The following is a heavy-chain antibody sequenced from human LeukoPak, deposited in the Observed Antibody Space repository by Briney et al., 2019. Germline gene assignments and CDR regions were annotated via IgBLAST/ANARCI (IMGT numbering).Heavy chain of an antibody. Sequence: GGSLRLSCAASGFTFSSYSMNWVRQAPGKGLEWVSSISSSSSYIYYADSVKGRFTISRDNAKNSLYLQMNSLRAEDTAVYNCARDKGSGYYFDYWGQGTLVTVSS. CDR1: GFTFSSYS. J-gene: IGHJ4*02. CDR2: ISSSSSYI. CDR3: ARDKGSGYYFDY. D-gene: IGHD3-22*01. V-gene: IGHV3-21*01.